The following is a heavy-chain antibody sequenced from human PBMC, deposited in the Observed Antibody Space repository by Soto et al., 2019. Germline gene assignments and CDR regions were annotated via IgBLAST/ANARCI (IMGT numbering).Heavy chain of an antibody. Sequence: GDSLKISCEASGYSFSSYWVAWVRQVPGKGLEWMGMIYPSDSDTRYSPSFQGQVTISADKSLSTVSLQWNSLRASDTAVYYCARHGGGFLEWFFDYWGQGTLVTVSS. CDR1: GYSFSSYW. CDR3: ARHGGGFLEWFFDY. J-gene: IGHJ4*02. D-gene: IGHD3-3*01. V-gene: IGHV5-51*01. CDR2: IYPSDSDT.